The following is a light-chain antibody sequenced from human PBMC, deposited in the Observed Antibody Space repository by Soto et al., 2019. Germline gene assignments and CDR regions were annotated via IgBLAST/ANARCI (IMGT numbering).Light chain of an antibody. J-gene: IGKJ2*01. CDR1: QSVTTY. CDR2: AAS. Sequence: DIQMTQSPSSLSASVGDRVTISCRASQSVTTYLNWFQKKPGKAPKLLIYAASSLQSGVPSRFSGSGSGTDFTLTISGLQPDDFATYYCQQSYSAIHTFGQGTKLEIK. V-gene: IGKV1-39*01. CDR3: QQSYSAIHT.